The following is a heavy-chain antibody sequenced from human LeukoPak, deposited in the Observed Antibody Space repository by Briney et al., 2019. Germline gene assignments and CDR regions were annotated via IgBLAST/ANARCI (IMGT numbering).Heavy chain of an antibody. CDR2: IKQDGSEK. Sequence: GGSLRLSCAASGFTFSSYWMSWVRQAPGKGLEWVANIKQDGSEKFYVDSVKGRFTISRDNAKNSLYLQMNSLRAEDTAVYYCAKVGSTSWYMDYWGQGILVTVSS. V-gene: IGHV3-7*01. CDR1: GFTFSSYW. D-gene: IGHD6-13*01. CDR3: AKVGSTSWYMDY. J-gene: IGHJ4*02.